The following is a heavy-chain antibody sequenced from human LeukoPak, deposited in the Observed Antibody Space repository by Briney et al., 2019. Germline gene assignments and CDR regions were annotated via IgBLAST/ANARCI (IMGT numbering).Heavy chain of an antibody. D-gene: IGHD3-10*01. Sequence: SETLSLTCTVSGGSVSTYYWSWIRQPPGRGLEWIGYLSHSGSTDSNPSLQSRVTTLVDTSKNQFSLKLTSVTAADTAVYYCATDNSYGSGSYYTWGQGTLVTVSS. CDR2: LSHSGST. CDR1: GGSVSTYY. J-gene: IGHJ4*02. CDR3: ATDNSYGSGSYYT. V-gene: IGHV4-59*02.